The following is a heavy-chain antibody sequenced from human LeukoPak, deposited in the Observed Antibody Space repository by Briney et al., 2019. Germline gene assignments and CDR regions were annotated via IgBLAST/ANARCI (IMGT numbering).Heavy chain of an antibody. J-gene: IGHJ4*02. V-gene: IGHV3-21*01. Sequence: GGSLRLSCAASGFTFSSYSMNWVRQAPGKGLEWVSSISSSSSYIYYADSVKGRFTISRDNAKNSLYLQMNSLRAEDTAVYYCARDRGSGLDIVVVPAAIGYWGQGTLVTVSS. CDR2: ISSSSSYI. D-gene: IGHD2-2*01. CDR1: GFTFSSYS. CDR3: ARDRGSGLDIVVVPAAIGY.